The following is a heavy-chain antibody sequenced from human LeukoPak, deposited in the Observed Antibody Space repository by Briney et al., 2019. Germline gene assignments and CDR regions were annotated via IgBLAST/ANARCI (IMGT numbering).Heavy chain of an antibody. D-gene: IGHD2-15*01. Sequence: PSETLSLTCTVSGGSISSSTYYWGWIRQPPGKGLEWIGNIYYSGNAYHNPSLKSRVTISVDTSKNQFSLKLSSVTAADTAVYYCARGGLLFDAFDIWGQGTMVTVSS. CDR2: IYYSGNA. V-gene: IGHV4-39*07. CDR3: ARGGLLFDAFDI. J-gene: IGHJ3*02. CDR1: GGSISSSTYY.